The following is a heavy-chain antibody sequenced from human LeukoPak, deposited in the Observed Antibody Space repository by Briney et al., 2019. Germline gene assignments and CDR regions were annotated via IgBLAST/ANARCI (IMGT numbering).Heavy chain of an antibody. D-gene: IGHD3-16*01. CDR2: INEYGTT. Sequence: GGSLRLSCAASGFTFSDYWMYWVRQAPGEGLVWISNINEYGTTTYADSVKGRFTASRDNAKNILYLQMNSLRPEDTAVYYCARVRGGNWGQGTLVTVSS. J-gene: IGHJ4*02. V-gene: IGHV3-74*01. CDR1: GFTFSDYW. CDR3: ARVRGGN.